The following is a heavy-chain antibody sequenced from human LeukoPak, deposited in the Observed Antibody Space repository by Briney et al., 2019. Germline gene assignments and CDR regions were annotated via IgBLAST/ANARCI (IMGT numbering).Heavy chain of an antibody. CDR3: ARDADHYADH. D-gene: IGHD2-2*01. CDR2: IKQDGSEE. V-gene: IGHV3-7*04. CDR1: GFTLSHYW. Sequence: RGSPRLSCAVSGFTLSHYWMSSVGQSAGKRLEGVANIKQDGSEENYVDSVQGRFTVSRDNAKYSVYLQMDSLRAEDTAVYYCARDADHYADHWGQGTLVTVSS. J-gene: IGHJ1*01.